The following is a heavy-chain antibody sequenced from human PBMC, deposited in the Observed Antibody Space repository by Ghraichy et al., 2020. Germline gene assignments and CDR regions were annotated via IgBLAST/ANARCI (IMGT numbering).Heavy chain of an antibody. D-gene: IGHD6-13*01. CDR1: GFTFSSYS. CDR2: ISSSSSYI. Sequence: GGSLRLSCAASGFTFSSYSMNWVRQAPGKGLEWVSSISSSSSYIYYADSVKGRFTISRDNAKNSLYLQMNSLRAEDTAVYYCARDRNKYSSSWYPEFYYYYGMDVWGQGTTVTVSS. V-gene: IGHV3-21*01. CDR3: ARDRNKYSSSWYPEFYYYYGMDV. J-gene: IGHJ6*02.